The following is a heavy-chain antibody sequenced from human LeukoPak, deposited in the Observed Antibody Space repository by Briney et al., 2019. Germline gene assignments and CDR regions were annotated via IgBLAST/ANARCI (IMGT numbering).Heavy chain of an antibody. CDR1: GFTFSSYE. J-gene: IGHJ4*02. D-gene: IGHD3-10*01. CDR3: ARGTQGLWFGELFHFDY. V-gene: IGHV3-48*03. CDR2: ISSSGSTI. Sequence: GGSLRLSCAASGFTFSSYEMNWVRQAPGKGLEWVSYISSSGSTIYYADSMKGRFTISRDNAKNSLYLQMNSLRAEDTAVYYCARGTQGLWFGELFHFDYWGQGALVTVSS.